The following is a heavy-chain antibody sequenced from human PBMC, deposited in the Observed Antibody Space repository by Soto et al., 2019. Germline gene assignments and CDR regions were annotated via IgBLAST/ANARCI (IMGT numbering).Heavy chain of an antibody. CDR3: AKDRWTTVTPDY. D-gene: IGHD4-17*01. CDR2: ISYDGSNK. Sequence: GGSLRLSCAASGFTFSSYGMHWVRQAPGKGLEWVAVISYDGSNKYYADSVKGRFTISRDNSKNTLYLQMNSLRAEDTAVYYCAKDRWTTVTPDYWGQGTLVTAPQ. V-gene: IGHV3-30*18. J-gene: IGHJ4*02. CDR1: GFTFSSYG.